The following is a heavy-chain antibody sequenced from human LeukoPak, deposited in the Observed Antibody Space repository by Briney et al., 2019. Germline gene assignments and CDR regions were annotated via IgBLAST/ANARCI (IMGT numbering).Heavy chain of an antibody. CDR3: ARDVIAAATEFGYNWFDP. V-gene: IGHV1-69*04. J-gene: IGHJ5*02. Sequence: ASVKVSCKASGGTFSSYAISWVRQAPGQGLEWMGRIIPILGIANYAQKFQGRVTITADKSTSTAYMELSSLRSEDTAVYYCARDVIAAATEFGYNWFDPWGQGTLVTVSS. D-gene: IGHD6-13*01. CDR2: IIPILGIA. CDR1: GGTFSSYA.